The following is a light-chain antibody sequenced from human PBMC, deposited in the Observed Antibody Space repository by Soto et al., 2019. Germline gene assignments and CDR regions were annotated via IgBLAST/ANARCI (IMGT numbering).Light chain of an antibody. J-gene: IGKJ4*01. Sequence: DIQMTQSPSTLSASVGDRVTITCRASQSISSWLAWYQQKPGKAPKLLIYDASSLESGVPSRFGGSGSGTEFTLTISSLQPDDFATYYCQQYNSYSVTFGGGTKVDI. CDR3: QQYNSYSVT. CDR1: QSISSW. CDR2: DAS. V-gene: IGKV1-5*01.